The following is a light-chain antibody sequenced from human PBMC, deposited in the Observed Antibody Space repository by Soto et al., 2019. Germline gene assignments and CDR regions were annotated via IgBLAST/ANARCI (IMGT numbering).Light chain of an antibody. CDR2: GAS. Sequence: EIVLTQSPGTLSLSPGERATLSCRASQSVSSSYLAWYQQKPGQAPRPLIYGASSRAIGIPDRFSGSGSGTDFTLTISRLEPDDFAVYYCQQYGSSPWTFGQWTKVEIK. CDR3: QQYGSSPWT. J-gene: IGKJ1*01. CDR1: QSVSSSY. V-gene: IGKV3-20*01.